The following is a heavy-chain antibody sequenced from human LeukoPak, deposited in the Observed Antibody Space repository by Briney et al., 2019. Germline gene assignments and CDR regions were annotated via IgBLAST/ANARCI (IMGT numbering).Heavy chain of an antibody. CDR1: GGSISSSSYY. Sequence: SETLSLTCTVSGGSISSSSYYWGWIRQPPGKGLEWIGSIYYSGSTYYNPSLKSRVTISVDTSKNQFSLKLSSVTAADTAVYYCARVRLADYHYYYYMDVWGKGTTVTVSS. J-gene: IGHJ6*03. D-gene: IGHD3-3*02. V-gene: IGHV4-39*07. CDR2: IYYSGST. CDR3: ARVRLADYHYYYYMDV.